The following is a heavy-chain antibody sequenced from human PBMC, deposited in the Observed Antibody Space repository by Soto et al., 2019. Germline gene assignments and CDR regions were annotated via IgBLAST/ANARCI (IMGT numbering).Heavy chain of an antibody. CDR3: AREYSGYEDAFDI. Sequence: SETLSLTCTVSGGSISSYYWSWIRQPPGKGLEWIGYIYYSGSTNYNPSLKSRVTISVDTSKNQFSLKLSSVTAADTAVYYCAREYSGYEDAFDIWGQGTMVTVSS. CDR2: IYYSGST. J-gene: IGHJ3*02. V-gene: IGHV4-59*08. CDR1: GGSISSYY. D-gene: IGHD5-12*01.